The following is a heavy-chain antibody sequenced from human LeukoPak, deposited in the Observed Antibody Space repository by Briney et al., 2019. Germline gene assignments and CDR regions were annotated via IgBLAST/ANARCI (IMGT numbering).Heavy chain of an antibody. D-gene: IGHD3-9*01. J-gene: IGHJ6*04. CDR2: ISAYNANT. Sequence: GASVKVSCKASGNTFTNYGITWVRQAPGQGLEWMGWISAYNANTNYAQKFQGRVTMTTDTSTSTVYMELRSLRSDDTAIYYCARTDYDILTGARMDVWGKGTTVTVSS. CDR1: GNTFTNYG. CDR3: ARTDYDILTGARMDV. V-gene: IGHV1-18*04.